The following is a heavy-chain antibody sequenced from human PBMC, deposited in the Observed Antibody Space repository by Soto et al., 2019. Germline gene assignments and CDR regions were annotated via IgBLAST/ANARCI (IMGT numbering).Heavy chain of an antibody. Sequence: SETLSLTCTVSGGSISSYYWSWIRQPPGKGLEWIGYIYYSGSTNYNPSLKSRVTISVDTSKNQFSLKLSSVTAADTAVYYCARTYYGFWSGYWRWFDPWGQGTLVTVS. D-gene: IGHD3-3*01. CDR2: IYYSGST. CDR3: ARTYYGFWSGYWRWFDP. V-gene: IGHV4-59*08. CDR1: GGSISSYY. J-gene: IGHJ5*02.